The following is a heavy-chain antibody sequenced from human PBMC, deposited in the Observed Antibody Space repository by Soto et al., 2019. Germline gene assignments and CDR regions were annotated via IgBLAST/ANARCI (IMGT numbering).Heavy chain of an antibody. Sequence: QVQLQESGPGLVKPSQTLSLTCTVSGGSMSSGDYYWSWIRQPPGKGLEWIGYIYYSGSTYYNPSLKSRVTISLDTSKNQFSLKLTSVTAADTAVYYCARLYSSSWSQDYWGQGTLVTVSS. CDR3: ARLYSSSWSQDY. D-gene: IGHD6-13*01. V-gene: IGHV4-30-4*01. CDR1: GGSMSSGDYY. CDR2: IYYSGST. J-gene: IGHJ4*02.